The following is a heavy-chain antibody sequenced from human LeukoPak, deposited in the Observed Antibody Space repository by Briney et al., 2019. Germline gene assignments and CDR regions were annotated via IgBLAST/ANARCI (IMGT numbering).Heavy chain of an antibody. Sequence: SETLSLTCAVYGGSFSGYYWSWIRQPPGKGLEWIGEINHSGSTNYNPSLKSRVTISVDTSKNQFSLKLSSVTAADTAVYYYARVGPQGGFDYWGQGTLVTVSS. J-gene: IGHJ4*02. CDR2: INHSGST. V-gene: IGHV4-34*01. CDR1: GGSFSGYY. CDR3: ARVGPQGGFDY. D-gene: IGHD1-26*01.